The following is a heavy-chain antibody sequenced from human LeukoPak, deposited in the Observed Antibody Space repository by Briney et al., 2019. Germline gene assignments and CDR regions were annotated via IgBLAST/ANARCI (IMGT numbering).Heavy chain of an antibody. D-gene: IGHD3-16*02. CDR2: IYYSGST. Sequence: SETLSLTCTVSGGSISSYYWSWIRQPPGKGLEWIGYIYYSGSTNYNPSLKSRVTISVGTSKNQFSLKLSSVTAADTAVYYCARTYYDYVWGSYRYMDYWGQGTLVTVSS. CDR1: GGSISSYY. V-gene: IGHV4-59*08. CDR3: ARTYYDYVWGSYRYMDY. J-gene: IGHJ4*02.